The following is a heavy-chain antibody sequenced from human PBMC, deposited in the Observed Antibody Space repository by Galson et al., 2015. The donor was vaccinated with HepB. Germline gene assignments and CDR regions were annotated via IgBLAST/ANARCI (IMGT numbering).Heavy chain of an antibody. V-gene: IGHV3-30-3*01. CDR2: IPYDGNNK. D-gene: IGHD4-17*01. J-gene: IGHJ2*01. CDR1: GFTFSTYA. CDR3: ARGGTTVTTLNWYFDL. Sequence: SLRLSCAASGFTFSTYAMHWVRQAPGKGLEWVAVIPYDGNNKYYADSVKGRFTISRDSSKNTLYLQMHSLGAEDTAVYYCARGGTTVTTLNWYFDLWGRGTLATVSS.